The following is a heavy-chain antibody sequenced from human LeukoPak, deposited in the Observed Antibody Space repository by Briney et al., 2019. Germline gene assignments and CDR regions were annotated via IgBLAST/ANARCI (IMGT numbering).Heavy chain of an antibody. Sequence: GGSLRLSCAASGFTFSSYWMHWVRQAPGKGLEWVANIKQDGSEKYYVDSVKGRFTISRDNAKNSLYLQMNSLRAEDTAVYYCARDPLGYSYGYRNDYWGQGTLVTVSS. CDR2: IKQDGSEK. CDR3: ARDPLGYSYGYRNDY. J-gene: IGHJ4*02. CDR1: GFTFSSYW. D-gene: IGHD5-18*01. V-gene: IGHV3-7*01.